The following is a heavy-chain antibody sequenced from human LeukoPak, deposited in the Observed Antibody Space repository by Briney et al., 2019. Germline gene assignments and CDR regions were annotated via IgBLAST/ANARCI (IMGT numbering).Heavy chain of an antibody. D-gene: IGHD3-22*01. V-gene: IGHV3-30*18. CDR3: AKDGNYYDSSGYQDY. CDR1: GFTFSSYG. J-gene: IGHJ4*02. Sequence: HPGGSLRLSCAASGFTFSSYGMHWVRQAPGKGLEWVAVISYDGSNKYYADSVKGRFTISRDNSKNTLYLQMNSLRAEDTAVYYCAKDGNYYDSSGYQDYWGQGTLVTVSS. CDR2: ISYDGSNK.